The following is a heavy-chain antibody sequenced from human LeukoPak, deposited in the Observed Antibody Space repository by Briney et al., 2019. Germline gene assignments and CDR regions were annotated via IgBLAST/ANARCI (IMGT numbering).Heavy chain of an antibody. CDR1: GFTFSSYG. CDR3: ARGAATGRYQFYYMEV. Sequence: GGSLRLSCAASGFTFSSYGMHWVRQAPGKGLEWVAVISYDGSNKYYADSVKGRFDISRDNSKNTLDVQMDSLRDEDTAVYYCARGAATGRYQFYYMEVWGQGTLVTVSS. V-gene: IGHV3-30*03. CDR2: ISYDGSNK. D-gene: IGHD3-22*01. J-gene: IGHJ4*02.